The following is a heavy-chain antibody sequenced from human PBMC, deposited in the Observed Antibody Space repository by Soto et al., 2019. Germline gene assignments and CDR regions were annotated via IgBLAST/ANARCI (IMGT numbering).Heavy chain of an antibody. CDR1: GFTLSSYW. J-gene: IGHJ4*02. Sequence: EVQVVEAGGDLVQPGGSLRLSCVGSGFTLSSYWMHWVRQAPGKGLVWVSRISPDGSTINYADFVKGRFTISRDNAKNTLDLPMDSLRDEDTARYYCTRVISGSSGLFDYWGQGALVTVSS. V-gene: IGHV3-74*01. CDR3: TRVISGSSGLFDY. D-gene: IGHD1-26*01. CDR2: ISPDGSTI.